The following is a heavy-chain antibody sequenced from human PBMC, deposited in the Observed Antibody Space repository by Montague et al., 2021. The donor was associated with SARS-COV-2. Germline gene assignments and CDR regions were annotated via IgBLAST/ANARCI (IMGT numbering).Heavy chain of an antibody. CDR3: ARGYCGVDCSGPYVYAMDV. D-gene: IGHD2-21*02. Sequence: SETLSLTCAVFGGSFSGYPWTWIRQTPGKGLEWLGEINDRGTTKFHPSLKSRLSMSVDTSKSQFSLNLTAVTAADTAVYFCARGYCGVDCSGPYVYAMDVWGQGTTVTVSS. V-gene: IGHV4-34*01. J-gene: IGHJ6*02. CDR1: GGSFSGYP. CDR2: INDRGTT.